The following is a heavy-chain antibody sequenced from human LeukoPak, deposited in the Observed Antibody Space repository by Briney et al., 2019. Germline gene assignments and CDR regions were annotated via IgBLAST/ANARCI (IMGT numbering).Heavy chain of an antibody. CDR3: TRGSYYDSSGYSGVRLFDY. CDR1: GYTLTEYY. D-gene: IGHD3-22*01. J-gene: IGHJ4*02. CDR2: INPNSGGT. Sequence: ASARVSCKASGYTLTEYYIHWVRQAPGQGLEWRGWINPNSGGTNYAQKFQGRVTITSDTSISTAYMELSRLRSDDTALYYCTRGSYYDSSGYSGVRLFDYWGQGTPVTVPS. V-gene: IGHV1-2*02.